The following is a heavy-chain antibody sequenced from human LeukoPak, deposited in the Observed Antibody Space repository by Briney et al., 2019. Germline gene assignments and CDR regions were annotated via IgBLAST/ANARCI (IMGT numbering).Heavy chain of an antibody. J-gene: IGHJ4*02. CDR2: ISSSSGYI. CDR3: ARVIQSSGSSDY. D-gene: IGHD3-10*01. Sequence: GGSLGLSCAASGFTFRNYGMNWVRQAPGKGLEWLSSISSSSGYIYYADSLKGRFTISRDNAKNSLYLQMNSLRGEDTAVYYCARVIQSSGSSDYWGQGTLVTVSS. V-gene: IGHV3-21*01. CDR1: GFTFRNYG.